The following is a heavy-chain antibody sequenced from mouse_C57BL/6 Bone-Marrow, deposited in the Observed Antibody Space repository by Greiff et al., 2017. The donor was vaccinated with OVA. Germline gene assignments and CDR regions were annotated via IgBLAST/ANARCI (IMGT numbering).Heavy chain of an antibody. CDR1: GYTFTSYG. D-gene: IGHD2-5*01. CDR3: ARGVYYSNSWFAY. CDR2: IYPRSGNT. V-gene: IGHV1-81*01. Sequence: QVQLQHSGAELARPGASVKLSCKASGYTFTSYGISWVKQRTGQGLEWIGEIYPRSGNTYYNEKFKGKATLTADKSSSTAYMELRSLTSEDSAVYFCARGVYYSNSWFAYWGQGTLVTVSA. J-gene: IGHJ3*01.